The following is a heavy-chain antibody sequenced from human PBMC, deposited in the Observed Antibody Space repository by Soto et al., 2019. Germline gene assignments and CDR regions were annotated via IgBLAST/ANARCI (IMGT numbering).Heavy chain of an antibody. D-gene: IGHD6-19*01. J-gene: IGHJ4*02. Sequence: PGGSPRLLRADSGFTFSSYAMRWVRQVLGKGLEWVSAISGSGGSTYYADSVKGRFTISRDNSKNTLYLQMNSLRAEDTAVYYCAKGYSSGWYYFDYWGQGTLVTVSS. CDR3: AKGYSSGWYYFDY. CDR2: ISGSGGST. V-gene: IGHV3-23*01. CDR1: GFTFSSYA.